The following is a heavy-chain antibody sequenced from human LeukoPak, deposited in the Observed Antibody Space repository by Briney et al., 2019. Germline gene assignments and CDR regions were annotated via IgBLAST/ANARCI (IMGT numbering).Heavy chain of an antibody. CDR3: ARHDAGIAARPFDN. Sequence: ASETLSLTCTVSGGSISTYYWSWIRRPPGKGLEWIVYIHASGPTNYNPSLKSRITISVDTSKNQFSLRLSSVTAADTAVYYCARHDAGIAARPFDNWGQGTLVTVSS. CDR1: GGSISTYY. V-gene: IGHV4-4*09. CDR2: IHASGPT. J-gene: IGHJ4*02. D-gene: IGHD6-6*01.